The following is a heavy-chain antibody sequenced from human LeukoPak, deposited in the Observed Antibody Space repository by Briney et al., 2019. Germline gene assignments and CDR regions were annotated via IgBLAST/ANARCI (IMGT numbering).Heavy chain of an antibody. CDR2: ISGSSSYI. D-gene: IGHD3-22*01. CDR1: GFTFSSYS. CDR3: ARDRAYDRRNLQLWSRYYYYMDV. V-gene: IGHV3-21*01. Sequence: PGGSLRLSCAASGFTFSSYSMNWVRQAPGKGLEWVSSISGSSSYIYYADSVKGRFTISRDNAKNSLYLQMNSLRAEDTAVYYCARDRAYDRRNLQLWSRYYYYMDVWGKGTTVTVSS. J-gene: IGHJ6*03.